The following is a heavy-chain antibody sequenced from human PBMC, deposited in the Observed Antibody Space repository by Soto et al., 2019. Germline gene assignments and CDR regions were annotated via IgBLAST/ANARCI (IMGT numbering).Heavy chain of an antibody. CDR1: GDTINSGDYF. Sequence: SETLSLTCSVSGDTINSGDYFWTWIRQRPGQGLEWIAYMHYTGTTYYSPSLESRVVISVDTSKNHLYLDLKSVTAADTAVYYCVRRQSHSGHGFDYWGHGALVTVSS. CDR3: VRRQSHSGHGFDY. CDR2: MHYTGTT. J-gene: IGHJ4*01. V-gene: IGHV4-30-4*08.